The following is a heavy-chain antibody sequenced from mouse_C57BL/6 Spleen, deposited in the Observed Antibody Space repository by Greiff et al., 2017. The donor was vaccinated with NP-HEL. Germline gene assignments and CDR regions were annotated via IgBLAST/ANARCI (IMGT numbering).Heavy chain of an antibody. CDR2: ISSGGSYT. J-gene: IGHJ3*01. Sequence: EVKLMESGGDLVKPGGSLKLSCAASGFTFSSYGMSWVRQTPDKRLEWVATISSGGSYTYYPDSVKGRFTISRDNAKNTLYLQMSSLKSEDTAMYYCARKGYSNWFAYWGQGTLVTVSA. D-gene: IGHD2-5*01. V-gene: IGHV5-6*01. CDR3: ARKGYSNWFAY. CDR1: GFTFSSYG.